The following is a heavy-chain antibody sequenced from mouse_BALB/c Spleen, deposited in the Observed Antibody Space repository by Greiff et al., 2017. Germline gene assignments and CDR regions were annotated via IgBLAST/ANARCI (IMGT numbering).Heavy chain of an antibody. J-gene: IGHJ2*01. CDR2: INPSNGRT. D-gene: IGHD1-1*01. CDR1: GYTFTSYW. CDR3: ARRTVVAVYDLDY. V-gene: IGHV1S81*02. Sequence: VQLQQPGAELVKPGASVKLSCKASGYTFTSYWMHWVKQRPGQGLEWIGEINPSNGRTNYNEKFKSKATLTVDKSSSTAYMQLSRLTSEDSAVYYCARRTVVAVYDLDYWGEGTTLTVSS.